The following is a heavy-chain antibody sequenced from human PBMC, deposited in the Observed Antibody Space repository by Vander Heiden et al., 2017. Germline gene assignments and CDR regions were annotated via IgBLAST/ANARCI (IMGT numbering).Heavy chain of an antibody. CDR2: IRSKANSYAT. Sequence: EVQLVESGGGLVQPGGSLKLSGAASGFTFSGSAMHWVRQASGKGLEWVGRIRSKANSYATAYAASVKGRFTISRDDSKNTAYPQMNSLKTEDTAVYYCTRHRGYSGSYHFDYWGQGTLVTVSS. J-gene: IGHJ4*02. V-gene: IGHV3-73*01. CDR3: TRHRGYSGSYHFDY. CDR1: GFTFSGSA. D-gene: IGHD1-26*01.